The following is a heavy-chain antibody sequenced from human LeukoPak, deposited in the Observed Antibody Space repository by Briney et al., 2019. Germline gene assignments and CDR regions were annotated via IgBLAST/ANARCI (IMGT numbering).Heavy chain of an antibody. J-gene: IGHJ5*02. CDR1: GFTFDDYA. V-gene: IGHV3-9*01. CDR3: ARGPARPFRQQGT. CDR2: ISWNSGSI. Sequence: PGGSLRLSCAASGFTFDDYAMHWVRQAPGKGLEWVSGISWNSGSIGYADSVKGRFTISRDNSKNTLYLQMNSLRAEDTAVYYCARGPARPFRQQGTWGQGTLVTVSS. D-gene: IGHD6-13*01.